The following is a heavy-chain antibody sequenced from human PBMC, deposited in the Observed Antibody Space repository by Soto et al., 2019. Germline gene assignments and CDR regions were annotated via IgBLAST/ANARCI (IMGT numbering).Heavy chain of an antibody. D-gene: IGHD3-22*01. J-gene: IGHJ3*02. CDR1: GFSLSTSGVG. V-gene: IGHV2-5*02. Sequence: QITLKESGPTLVKPTQTLTLTYTFSGFSLSTSGVGVGWIRQPPGKALEWLALIYWDDDKRYSPSLKSRLTITKDTAKKQVVLTMTNMDPVDTATYYCAHTYYDDAFDIWGQGTMVTVSS. CDR3: AHTYYDDAFDI. CDR2: IYWDDDK.